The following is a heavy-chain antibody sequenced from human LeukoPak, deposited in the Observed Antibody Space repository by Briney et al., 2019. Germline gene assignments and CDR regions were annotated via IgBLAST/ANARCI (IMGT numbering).Heavy chain of an antibody. CDR2: ISYDGSNK. CDR3: ARAPASGSGGDCYSCYFDY. J-gene: IGHJ4*02. Sequence: GSLRLSCAASGFTFSSYAMHWVRQAPGKGLEWVAVISYDGSNKYYADSVKGRFTISRDNSKNTLYLQMNSLRAEDTAVYYCARAPASGSGGDCYSCYFDYWGQGTLVTVSS. V-gene: IGHV3-30-3*01. D-gene: IGHD2-21*02. CDR1: GFTFSSYA.